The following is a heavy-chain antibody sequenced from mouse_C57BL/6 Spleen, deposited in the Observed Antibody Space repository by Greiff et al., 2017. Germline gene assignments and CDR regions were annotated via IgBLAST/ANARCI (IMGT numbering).Heavy chain of an antibody. Sequence: VQLLQSGAELARPGASVTLSCNASGYTFTSYGISWLMQRTGQGLEWIGEFYPRSGNTYYNEKFKGQATLTADKSSSPADIELRSLTSEDSAVYFCTRSGSNCDNTAHWGQGTTLTVSS. CDR1: GYTFTSYG. V-gene: IGHV1-81*01. CDR2: FYPRSGNT. D-gene: IGHD2-5*01. CDR3: TRSGSNCDNTAH. J-gene: IGHJ4*01.